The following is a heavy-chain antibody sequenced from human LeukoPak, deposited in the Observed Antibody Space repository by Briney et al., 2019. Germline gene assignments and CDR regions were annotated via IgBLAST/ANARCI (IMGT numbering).Heavy chain of an antibody. CDR2: TYYRSKWYN. V-gene: IGHV6-1*01. Sequence: SQTLSLTCAISGDSVSSNSAAWNWIRQSPSRGLEWLGRTYYRSKWYNDYAVSVKSRITINPDTSKNQFSLQLNSVTPEDTAVYYCARDHPEPYNRNDGGGPFDYWGQGTLVTVSS. CDR1: GDSVSSNSAA. D-gene: IGHD1-1*01. J-gene: IGHJ4*02. CDR3: ARDHPEPYNRNDGGGPFDY.